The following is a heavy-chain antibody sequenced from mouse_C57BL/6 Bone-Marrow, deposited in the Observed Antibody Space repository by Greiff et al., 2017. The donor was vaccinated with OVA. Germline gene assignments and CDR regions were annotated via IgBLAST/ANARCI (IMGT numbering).Heavy chain of an antibody. CDR3: ARDPYGSSPSFDY. V-gene: IGHV5-4*01. CDR2: ISDGGSYT. D-gene: IGHD1-1*01. CDR1: GFTFSSYA. Sequence: EVQLVESGGGLVKPGGSLKLSCAASGFTFSSYAMSWVRQTPETRLEWVATISDGGSYTYYPDNVKGRFTISRDNAKNNLYLQMSHLKSEDTAMYYCARDPYGSSPSFDYWGQGTTLTVSS. J-gene: IGHJ2*01.